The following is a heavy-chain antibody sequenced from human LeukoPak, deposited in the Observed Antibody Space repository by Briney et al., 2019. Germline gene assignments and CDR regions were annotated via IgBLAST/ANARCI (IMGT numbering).Heavy chain of an antibody. CDR2: ISAYNGNT. V-gene: IGHV1-18*01. CDR1: GYTFTRCG. CDR3: ARDGGSGDFWSGKQDY. Sequence: ASVKVSCKASGYTFTRCGISWVRQAPGQGLEWMGWISAYNGNTNYAQKLQGRVTMTTDTSTSTAYMELRSLRSDDTAVYYCARDGGSGDFWSGKQDYWGQGTLVTVSS. J-gene: IGHJ4*02. D-gene: IGHD3-3*01.